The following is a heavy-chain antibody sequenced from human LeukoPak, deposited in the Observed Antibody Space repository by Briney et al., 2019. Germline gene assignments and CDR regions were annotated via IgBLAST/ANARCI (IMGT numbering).Heavy chain of an antibody. CDR3: ARDGSKYSGSYADY. V-gene: IGHV3-33*01. CDR2: IWYDGSKK. Sequence: GGSLRLSCAASGFTFNSSAMHWVRQAPGKGLEGVAVIWYDGSKKYYVDSVKGRFTISRDNSKNTLYLQSNSLRAEDTAVYYCARDGSKYSGSYADYWGQGTLVTVSS. J-gene: IGHJ4*02. CDR1: GFTFNSSA. D-gene: IGHD1-26*01.